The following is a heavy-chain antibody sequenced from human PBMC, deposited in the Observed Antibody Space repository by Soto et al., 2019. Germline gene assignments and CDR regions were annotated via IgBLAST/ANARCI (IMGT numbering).Heavy chain of an antibody. CDR2: APHSGNI. D-gene: IGHD3-10*01. Sequence: QVQLQESGPGLVMPSGTLYLTCTVSGGSITGPHWWTWVRQFPGKRLEWIGEAPHSGNINYNPSLKGRVTISVDKSYNHFSLYLTSVTAADTAVYFCARDGSYGSEKKFWAFDVWGRGTLVIVSS. CDR1: GGSITGPHW. V-gene: IGHV4-4*02. J-gene: IGHJ3*01. CDR3: ARDGSYGSEKKFWAFDV.